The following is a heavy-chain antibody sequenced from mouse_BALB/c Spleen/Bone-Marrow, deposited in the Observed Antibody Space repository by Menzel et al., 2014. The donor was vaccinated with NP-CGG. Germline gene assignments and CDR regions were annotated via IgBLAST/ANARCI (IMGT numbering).Heavy chain of an antibody. CDR2: TTYSVST. CDR3: ARSVVATRYFDC. D-gene: IGHD1-1*01. J-gene: IGHJ2*01. V-gene: IGHV3-2*02. CDR1: GYSITSDYA. Sequence: EVQLQQSGPGLVKPSQSLSLTCTVTGYSITSDYAWNWIRQFPGNKLEWMGYTTYSVSTSYNPSLKNRIFITRDPSKNQFFLQLSSVTTEETATYYCARSVVATRYFDCWGQGTTLTVSS.